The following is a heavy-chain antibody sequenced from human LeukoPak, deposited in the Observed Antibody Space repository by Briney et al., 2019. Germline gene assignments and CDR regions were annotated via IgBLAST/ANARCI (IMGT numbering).Heavy chain of an antibody. Sequence: ASVKVSCKASGYTFTSYDINWVRQATGQGLEWMGWMNPNSGNTGYAQKFQGRVTITRNTSISTAYMELSSLRSEDTAVYYCARVCSSTSCYPRGSNRPTGYRPYYMDVWGKGTTVTVSS. CDR2: MNPNSGNT. V-gene: IGHV1-8*03. D-gene: IGHD2-2*01. J-gene: IGHJ6*03. CDR1: GYTFTSYD. CDR3: ARVCSSTSCYPRGSNRPTGYRPYYMDV.